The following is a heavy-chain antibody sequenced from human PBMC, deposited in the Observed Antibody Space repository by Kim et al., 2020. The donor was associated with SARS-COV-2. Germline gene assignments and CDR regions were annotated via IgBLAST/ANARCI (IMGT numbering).Heavy chain of an antibody. V-gene: IGHV4-38-2*02. CDR1: GYSISSGYY. J-gene: IGHJ5*02. CDR2: IYHSGST. CDR3: ARDGSGSTKIRWFDP. Sequence: SETLSLTCTVSGYSISSGYYWGWIRQPPGKGLEWIGSIYHSGSTYYNPSLKSRVTISVDTSKNQFSLKLSSVTAADTAVYYCARDGSGSTKIRWFDPWGQGTLVTVSS. D-gene: IGHD3-10*01.